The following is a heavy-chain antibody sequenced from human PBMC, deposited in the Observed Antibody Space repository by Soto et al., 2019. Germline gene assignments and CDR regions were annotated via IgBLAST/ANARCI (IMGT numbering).Heavy chain of an antibody. V-gene: IGHV1-2*02. Sequence: QVQLVQCGAEVKKPGASVKVSCKASGYTLTGFYIHWVRQAPGQGSEWMGWINPNSGDTNYAQKFQGRVTMTRDSSISTAYMELSRLRPDDTAVYYCAREGIGYCSAAGCYSSSDALDIWGQGTMVTVSS. J-gene: IGHJ3*02. CDR3: AREGIGYCSAAGCYSSSDALDI. D-gene: IGHD2-15*01. CDR1: GYTLTGFY. CDR2: INPNSGDT.